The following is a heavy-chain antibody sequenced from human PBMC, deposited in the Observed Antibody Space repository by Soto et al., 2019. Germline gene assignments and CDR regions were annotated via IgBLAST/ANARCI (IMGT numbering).Heavy chain of an antibody. D-gene: IGHD4-17*01. V-gene: IGHV1-2*04. J-gene: IGHJ4*02. Sequence: QGQLLQSGAEVKKPGASVKVSCKTSGYSFTDYKLHWVRQAPGRGLEWMGWVDPNGGGSNSAQKFQGSVTMTWDTSITTAYLDLTRLTTNDTATYFCATWVDYGDFEGFDFWGQGTLVTVSS. CDR3: ATWVDYGDFEGFDF. CDR2: VDPNGGGS. CDR1: GYSFTDYK.